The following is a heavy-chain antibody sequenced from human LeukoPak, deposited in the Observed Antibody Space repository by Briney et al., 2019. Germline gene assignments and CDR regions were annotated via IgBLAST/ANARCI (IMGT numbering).Heavy chain of an antibody. CDR3: ATYTNWVAGDV. J-gene: IGHJ6*02. V-gene: IGHV3-7*01. CDR1: GLTFSESW. CDR2: IKEDGSEK. D-gene: IGHD1-1*01. Sequence: AGGSLRLSCAASGLTFSESWMSWVRRAPGQGLEWVAAIKEDGSEKDYVDSVKGRFTISRDNAKNSLYLQMNNLRAEDTAVYYCATYTNWVAGDVWGQGTSVSVSS.